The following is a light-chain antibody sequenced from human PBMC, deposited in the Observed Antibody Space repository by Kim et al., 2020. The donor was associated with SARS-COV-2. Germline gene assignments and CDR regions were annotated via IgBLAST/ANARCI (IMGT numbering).Light chain of an antibody. Sequence: LGQAGRITCQGDSLRSWYASRYQQKAGPAPVLVIYGKNNRASGIPDRFSGSSSGKTASLTITGAQAEDEADYYCNSRDSSGNFVVFGGGTQLTVL. J-gene: IGLJ2*01. CDR1: SLRSWY. V-gene: IGLV3-19*01. CDR3: NSRDSSGNFVV. CDR2: GKN.